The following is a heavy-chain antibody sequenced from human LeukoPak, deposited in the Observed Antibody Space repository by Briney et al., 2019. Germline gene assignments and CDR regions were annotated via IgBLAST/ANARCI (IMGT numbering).Heavy chain of an antibody. Sequence: GASVKVSCKASGYTFTGYYMHWVRQAPGQGLEWMGWINPNSGGTNYAQKFQGRVTMTRNTSISTAYMEVTSLRSDDTAVYYCARGRGNMTTGSAAFDIWGQGTMVTVSS. CDR2: INPNSGGT. CDR3: ARGRGNMTTGSAAFDI. V-gene: IGHV1-2*02. D-gene: IGHD4-11*01. J-gene: IGHJ3*02. CDR1: GYTFTGYY.